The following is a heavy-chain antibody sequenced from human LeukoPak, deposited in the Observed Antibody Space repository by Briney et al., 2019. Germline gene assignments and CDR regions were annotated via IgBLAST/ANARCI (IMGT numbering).Heavy chain of an antibody. CDR1: GYTFTGYY. CDR3: ARVMITFGGVTVYFDY. CDR2: INPNSGGT. D-gene: IGHD3-16*02. J-gene: IGHJ4*02. V-gene: IGHV1-2*02. Sequence: ASVKVSCKASGYTFTGYYMHWVRQAPGQGLEWMGWINPNSGGTNYAQKLQGRVTMTTDTSTSTAYMELRSLRSDDTAVYYCARVMITFGGVTVYFDYWGQGTLVTVSS.